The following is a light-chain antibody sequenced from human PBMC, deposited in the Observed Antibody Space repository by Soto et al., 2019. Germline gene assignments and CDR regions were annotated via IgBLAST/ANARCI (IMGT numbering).Light chain of an antibody. CDR2: DAS. CDR3: QQRSNWPPIT. J-gene: IGKJ5*01. Sequence: EIVLTQSPATLSVYPGDRATLSCRASQSVSSSLAWYQQKPGQAPRLLIYDASNRATGIPARFSGSGSGTDFTLTISSLEPEDFAVYYCQQRSNWPPITFGQGTRLEIK. V-gene: IGKV3-11*01. CDR1: QSVSSS.